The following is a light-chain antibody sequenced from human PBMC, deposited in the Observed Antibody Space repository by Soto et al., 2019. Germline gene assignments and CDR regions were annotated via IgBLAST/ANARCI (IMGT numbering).Light chain of an antibody. CDR2: DAS. CDR3: QQYQSSPLT. Sequence: EIVLTQSPGTLSLSPGERATLSCRASQSVSYYLAWYQQKPGQAPRLLIYDASSRATGVPDRFSGSGSGTDFTLTISRLEPEDFAVYYCQQYQSSPLTFGGGTKVEIK. V-gene: IGKV3-20*01. CDR1: QSVSYY. J-gene: IGKJ4*01.